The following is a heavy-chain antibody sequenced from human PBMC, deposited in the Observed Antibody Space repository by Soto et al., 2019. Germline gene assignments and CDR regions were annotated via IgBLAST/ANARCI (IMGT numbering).Heavy chain of an antibody. D-gene: IGHD3-10*01. CDR2: ISHSGKT. V-gene: IGHV4-34*01. J-gene: IGHJ5*01. CDR3: VRYGFADFSEA. Sequence: SETLSLTCAVYGGSFSGWYWSWIRQPPGMGLEWIGEISHSGKTNYNPSLKSRVTISVDTSKNQFSLKVTSVTAADTAVYYCVRYGFADFSEAWGHGTLVTLSS. CDR1: GGSFSGWY.